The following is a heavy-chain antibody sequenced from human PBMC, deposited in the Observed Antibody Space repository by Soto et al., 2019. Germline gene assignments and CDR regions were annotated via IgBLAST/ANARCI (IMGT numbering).Heavy chain of an antibody. CDR2: IYYTGGT. CDR3: SSWTLSTIAAPDS. CDR1: GVTITGYY. V-gene: IGHV4-59*01. D-gene: IGHD6-13*01. Sequence: KTSETLSLTCNVSGVTITGYYWNWIRQPPGKALEWMGSIYYTGGTNYNPSPKRRLTISANTADDHFSLKYNNLTTADTAIYYYSSWTLSTIAAPDSWGQGTLVTVSS. J-gene: IGHJ4*02.